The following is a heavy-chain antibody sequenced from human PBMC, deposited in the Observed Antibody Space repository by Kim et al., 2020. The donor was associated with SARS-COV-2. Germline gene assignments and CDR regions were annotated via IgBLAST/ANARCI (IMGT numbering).Heavy chain of an antibody. J-gene: IGHJ6*04. Sequence: GGSLRLSCAASGFTFSSCAIHWVRQAPGKGLEWVAVISYDGSNKNYADSVKGRFNISRDNSKHTLYLQMNSLRAEDTALYYCSRAPWSRLRGLTYSYYGMRVWGKGPTVTVSS. CDR3: SRAPWSRLRGLTYSYYGMRV. V-gene: IGHV3-30-3*01. CDR2: ISYDGSNK. D-gene: IGHD3-10*01. CDR1: GFTFSSCA.